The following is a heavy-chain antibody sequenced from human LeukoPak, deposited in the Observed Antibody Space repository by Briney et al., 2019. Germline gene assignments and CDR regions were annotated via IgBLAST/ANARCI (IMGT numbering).Heavy chain of an antibody. CDR2: IYYSGST. CDR3: ASPYYYDSSGYPAHAFDI. V-gene: IGHV4-39*01. Sequence: SETLSLTCTVSGGSISSSSSYWGWIRQPPGKGLEWIGSIYYSGSTYYNPSLKSRVTISVDTSKNQFSLKLSSVTAADTAVYYCASPYYYDSSGYPAHAFDIWGQGTMVTVSS. D-gene: IGHD3-22*01. J-gene: IGHJ3*02. CDR1: GGSISSSSSY.